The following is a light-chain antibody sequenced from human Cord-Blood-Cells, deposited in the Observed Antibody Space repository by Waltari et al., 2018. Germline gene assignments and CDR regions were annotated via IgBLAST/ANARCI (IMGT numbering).Light chain of an antibody. J-gene: IGKJ1*01. V-gene: IGKV1-39*01. CDR3: QQSYSTPRT. Sequence: DIQMTPYQTSLSASVGDRVTITCRASQSIRSYLNWYQQKPGQAPKRLIYAASSLQSGVPSRFGGSGSGTDFTLTISSLQPEDFATYYCQQSYSTPRTFGQGTKVEIK. CDR2: AAS. CDR1: QSIRSY.